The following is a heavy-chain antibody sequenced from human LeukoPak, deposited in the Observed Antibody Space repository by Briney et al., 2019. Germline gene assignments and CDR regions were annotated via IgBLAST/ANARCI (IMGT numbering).Heavy chain of an antibody. D-gene: IGHD3-10*01. CDR1: GGSSSGYY. CDR2: INHSGST. V-gene: IGHV4-34*01. Sequence: SETLSLTCAVYGGSSSGYYWSWIRQPPGKGLEWIGEINHSGSTNYNPSLKSRVTISVDTSKNQFSLKLSSVTAADTAVYYCARHRGPYGARYMDVWGKGTTVTISS. CDR3: ARHRGPYGARYMDV. J-gene: IGHJ6*03.